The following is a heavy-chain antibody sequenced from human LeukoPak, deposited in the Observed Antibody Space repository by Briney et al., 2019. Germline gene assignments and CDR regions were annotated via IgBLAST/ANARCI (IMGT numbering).Heavy chain of an antibody. CDR1: GFTVRSNY. Sequence: GGSLRLSCAASGFTVRSNYMSWGRQAPGKGLEWVSVIYSGGSTYYADSVKGRFTISRHNSKNTLYLQMNSLRAEDTAVYYCASAYYGSGSNLYYYYGMDVWGQGTTVTVSS. CDR3: ASAYYGSGSNLYYYYGMDV. CDR2: IYSGGST. D-gene: IGHD3-10*01. J-gene: IGHJ6*02. V-gene: IGHV3-53*04.